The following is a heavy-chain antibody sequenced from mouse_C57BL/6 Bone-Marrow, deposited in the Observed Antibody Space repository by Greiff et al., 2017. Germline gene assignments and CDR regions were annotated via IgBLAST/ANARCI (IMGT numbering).Heavy chain of an antibody. Sequence: VQLQQSGAELVKPGASVKLSCTASGFNITDYYMPWVKQRTEQGLEWIGRIDPEDGEPKYAPKFQGKAPITAETSSNTAYLQLSSLTSEDTAVYYWARYDYDAEGAWFAYWGQGTLVTVSA. CDR3: ARYDYDAEGAWFAY. D-gene: IGHD2-4*01. CDR2: IDPEDGEP. V-gene: IGHV14-2*01. J-gene: IGHJ3*01. CDR1: GFNITDYY.